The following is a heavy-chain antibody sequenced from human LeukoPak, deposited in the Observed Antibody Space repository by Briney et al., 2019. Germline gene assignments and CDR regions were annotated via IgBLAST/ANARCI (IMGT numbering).Heavy chain of an antibody. CDR3: ARDWRDYYMDV. J-gene: IGHJ6*03. Sequence: GGSLRLSCAASGFTFSSYSMNWARQAPGKGLEWVSSISSSSSYIYYADSVKGRFTISRDNAKNSLYLQMNSLRAEDTAVYYCARDWRDYYMDVWGKGTTVTISS. V-gene: IGHV3-21*01. CDR1: GFTFSSYS. CDR2: ISSSSSYI. D-gene: IGHD3-3*01.